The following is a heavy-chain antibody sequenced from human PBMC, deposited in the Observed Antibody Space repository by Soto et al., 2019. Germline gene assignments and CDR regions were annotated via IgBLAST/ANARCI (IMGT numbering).Heavy chain of an antibody. D-gene: IGHD2-2*01. CDR1: GGSISSGFYS. J-gene: IGHJ5*02. Sequence: PSGTLALTCAVSGGSISSGFYSWGGIRQPPGKGLEWIGNIYQSGYTYYSPSLKNRVTISVDRSKNQSSLKLSSVTAADTAVYYCARGSGNCNSTSCYARWFDPWGQGTLVTVSS. V-gene: IGHV4-30-2*01. CDR2: IYQSGYT. CDR3: ARGSGNCNSTSCYARWFDP.